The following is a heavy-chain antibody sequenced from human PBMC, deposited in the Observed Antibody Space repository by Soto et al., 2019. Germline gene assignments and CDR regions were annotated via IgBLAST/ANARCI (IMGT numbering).Heavy chain of an antibody. D-gene: IGHD3-10*01. CDR1: GFTFSNYT. Sequence: GALRLSCAASGFTFSNYTMHWVRQAPGKGLEWVALISYDEIDKYFADAVKGRFTISRDNSKNTLYLQMDSLRAEDTAVYYCAGRSGSSDYWGRGTLVTVSS. V-gene: IGHV3-30*04. J-gene: IGHJ4*02. CDR2: ISYDEIDK. CDR3: AGRSGSSDY.